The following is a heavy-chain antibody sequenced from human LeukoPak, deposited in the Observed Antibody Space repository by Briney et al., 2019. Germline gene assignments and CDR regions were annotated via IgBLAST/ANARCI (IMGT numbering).Heavy chain of an antibody. CDR3: ARSIAAAGLFDY. V-gene: IGHV1-69*05. J-gene: IGHJ4*02. CDR2: IIPIFGTA. D-gene: IGHD6-13*01. CDR1: GGTFSSYA. Sequence: SSVKVSCKASGGTFSSYAISWVRQAPGQGLEWMGRIIPIFGTANYAQKFQGRVTITTDESTSTAYMELSSLRSEDTAVYYCARSIAAAGLFDYWGQGTLVTVSS.